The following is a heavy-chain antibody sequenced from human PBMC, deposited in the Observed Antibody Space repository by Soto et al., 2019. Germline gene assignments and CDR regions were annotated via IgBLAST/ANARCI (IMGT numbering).Heavy chain of an antibody. CDR1: GFTFSSYG. Sequence: GGSLRLSCAASGFTFSSYGMHWVRQAPGKGLEWVAVIWYDEVNKYYADSLKGRFTISRDNSKKTLYLQMNSLRAEDTAVYYCARGDGPKQQLASIWGQGTPVTVSS. CDR2: IWYDEVNK. V-gene: IGHV3-33*01. CDR3: ARGDGPKQQLASI. J-gene: IGHJ4*02. D-gene: IGHD6-13*01.